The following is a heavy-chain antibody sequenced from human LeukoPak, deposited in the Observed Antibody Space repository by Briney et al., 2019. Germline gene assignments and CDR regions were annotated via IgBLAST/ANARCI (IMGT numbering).Heavy chain of an antibody. CDR1: GGSISSGGYS. CDR2: IYHSGST. J-gene: IGHJ5*02. D-gene: IGHD6-19*01. Sequence: SETLSLTCAVSGGSISSGGYSWSWIRQPPGKGLEWIGYIYHSGSTYYNPSLKSRVTISVDTSKNQFSLKLSSVTAADTAVYYCAREAIAVAGTGGWFDPWGQGTLVTVSS. V-gene: IGHV4-30-2*01. CDR3: AREAIAVAGTGGWFDP.